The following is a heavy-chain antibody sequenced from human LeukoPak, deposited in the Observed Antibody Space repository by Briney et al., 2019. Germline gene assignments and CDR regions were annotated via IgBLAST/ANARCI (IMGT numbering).Heavy chain of an antibody. CDR3: ARDLRQLVGGGAFDI. V-gene: IGHV3-7*01. CDR1: GFTFSSYW. J-gene: IGHJ3*02. CDR2: IKQDGSEK. D-gene: IGHD6-6*01. Sequence: GGSLRLSCAASGFTFSSYWTSWVRQAPGKGLEWVANIKQDGSEKYYVDSVKGRFTISRDNAKNSLYLQMNSLRAEDTAVYYCARDLRQLVGGGAFDIWGQGTMVTVSS.